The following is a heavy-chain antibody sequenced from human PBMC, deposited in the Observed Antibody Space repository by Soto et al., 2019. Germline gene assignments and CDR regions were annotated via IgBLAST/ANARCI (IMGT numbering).Heavy chain of an antibody. D-gene: IGHD1-26*01. Sequence: SETLSLTCTVSGDYSSSYHWSWIRQPPGKGLEWVGFIYSSGNTNYNHSLKSRVTISTDTSKNQFSLKLTSVTAADTAVYYCARAAVPATCCAFDIWGQGTMVTVSS. J-gene: IGHJ3*02. CDR1: GDYSSSYH. V-gene: IGHV4-59*01. CDR3: ARAAVPATCCAFDI. CDR2: IYSSGNT.